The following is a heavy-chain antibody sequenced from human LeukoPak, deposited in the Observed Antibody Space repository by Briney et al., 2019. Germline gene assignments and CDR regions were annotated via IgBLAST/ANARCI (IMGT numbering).Heavy chain of an antibody. CDR3: ARARYYDSSGYYLAH. J-gene: IGHJ4*02. D-gene: IGHD3-22*01. CDR1: GFTFSSYG. Sequence: GGSLRLSCAASGFTFSSYGMHWVRQAPGKGLEWVAVIWYDGGNKYYADSVKGRFTISRDNSKNTLYLQMNSPRAEDTAVYYCARARYYDSSGYYLAHWGQGTLVTVSS. V-gene: IGHV3-33*01. CDR2: IWYDGGNK.